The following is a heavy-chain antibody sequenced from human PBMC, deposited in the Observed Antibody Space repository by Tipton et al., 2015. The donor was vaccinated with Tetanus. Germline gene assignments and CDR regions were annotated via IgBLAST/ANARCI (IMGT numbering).Heavy chain of an antibody. CDR3: ARDQARGARGWNYFDY. V-gene: IGHV4-31*03. CDR1: GVSISTGGYY. CDR2: IYSFGST. D-gene: IGHD1-26*01. Sequence: TLSLTCTVSGVSISTGGYYWTWIRQRPGKGLEWIGDIYSFGSTFYYPSLKSRVTISMDTSKNQFSLELNSVTAADTAVYYCARDQARGARGWNYFDYWGQGALVTVSS. J-gene: IGHJ4*02.